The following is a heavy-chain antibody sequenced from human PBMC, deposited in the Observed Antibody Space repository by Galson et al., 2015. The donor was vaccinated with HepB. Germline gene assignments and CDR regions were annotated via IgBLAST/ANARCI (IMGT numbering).Heavy chain of an antibody. V-gene: IGHV1-18*01. D-gene: IGHD3-22*01. CDR2: ISAYNGNT. J-gene: IGHJ3*02. CDR3: ARGLNYYDSSGPSQKLDDAFDI. Sequence: SVKVSCKASGYTFTSYGISWVRQAPGQGLEWMGWISAYNGNTNYAQKLQGRVTMTTDTSTSTAYMELRSLRSDDTAVYYCARGLNYYDSSGPSQKLDDAFDIWCQGTMVTVSS. CDR1: GYTFTSYG.